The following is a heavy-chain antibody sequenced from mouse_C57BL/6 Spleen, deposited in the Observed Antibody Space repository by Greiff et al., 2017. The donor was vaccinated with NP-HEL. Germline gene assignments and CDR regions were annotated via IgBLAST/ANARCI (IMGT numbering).Heavy chain of an antibody. CDR3: AGRLPYYAMDY. J-gene: IGHJ4*01. CDR1: GFTFSSSA. D-gene: IGHD2-12*01. V-gene: IGHV5-4*03. CDR2: ISDGGSYT. Sequence: EVMLVESGGGLVKPGGSLKLSCAASGFTFSSSAMSWVRQTPEKRLEWVATISDGGSYTYYPDNVKGRFTISRDNAKNNLYLQMSHLKSEDTAMYYCAGRLPYYAMDYWGQGTSVTVSS.